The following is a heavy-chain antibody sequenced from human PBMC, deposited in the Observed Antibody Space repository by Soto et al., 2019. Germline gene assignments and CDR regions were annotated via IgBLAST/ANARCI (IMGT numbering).Heavy chain of an antibody. Sequence: SETLSLTCAVSGGSFTSNNWWTWVRQPPGQGLEWIGEIYRTGGTNYNPSLKSRVTISLDKSENQISLKVTSLTAADTAVYYCASRDPGTSVDYWGQGTLVTVSS. J-gene: IGHJ4*02. CDR3: ASRDPGTSVDY. V-gene: IGHV4-4*02. CDR1: GGSFTSNNW. CDR2: IYRTGGT. D-gene: IGHD1-7*01.